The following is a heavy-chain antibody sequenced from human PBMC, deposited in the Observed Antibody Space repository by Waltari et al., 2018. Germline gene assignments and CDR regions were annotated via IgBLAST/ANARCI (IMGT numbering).Heavy chain of an antibody. D-gene: IGHD4-17*01. CDR1: GGSISSDKYY. CDR2: ISDSGAT. V-gene: IGHV4-39*07. Sequence: QLQLQESGPGLVKPSETLSLSCSVSGGSISSDKYYWGWIRQSPGKGLEWIATISDSGATDYNPSLRSRVTISLGMSKNNFSLRVTSLTAADTAVYYCAREVPLTTVVIDERYFDLWGRGTQVIVSS. CDR3: AREVPLTTVVIDERYFDL. J-gene: IGHJ2*01.